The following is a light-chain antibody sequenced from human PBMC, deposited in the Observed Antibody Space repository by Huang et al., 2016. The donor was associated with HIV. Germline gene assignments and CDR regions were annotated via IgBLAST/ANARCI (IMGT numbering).Light chain of an antibody. CDR3: QQSARTPRT. CDR1: QNIKRY. V-gene: IGKV1-39*01. J-gene: IGKJ2*01. CDR2: AAS. Sequence: DIQMTQSPSSLSASVGDTVIITCRASQNIKRYLNWYQQEPGEAPKLLISAASNLQSGVPATFSGSGSGTDFTLTINSLQPEDSATYYCQQSARTPRTFGQGTKLEI.